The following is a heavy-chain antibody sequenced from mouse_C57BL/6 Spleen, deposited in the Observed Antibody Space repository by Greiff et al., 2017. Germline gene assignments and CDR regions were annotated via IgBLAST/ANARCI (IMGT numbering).Heavy chain of an antibody. CDR3: ARDGTTVVAFDD. CDR1: GYTFTSYW. D-gene: IGHD1-1*01. Sequence: VHLVESGAELVRPGSSVKLSCKASGYTFTSYWMDWVKQRPGQGLEWIGNIYPSDSETHYNQKFKDKATLTVDKSSSTAYMQLSSRTSEDSAVYYWARDGTTVVAFDDWGQGTTLTVSS. V-gene: IGHV1-61*01. CDR2: IYPSDSET. J-gene: IGHJ2*01.